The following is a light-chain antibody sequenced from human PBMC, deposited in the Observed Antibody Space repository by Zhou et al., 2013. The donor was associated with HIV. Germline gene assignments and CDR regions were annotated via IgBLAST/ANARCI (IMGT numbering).Light chain of an antibody. CDR1: QSVSRF. Sequence: EIVLTQSPATLSLSPGERATLSCRASQSVSRFLAWYQRKPGQAPRLLMYDVSNRATDIPARFSGSGSGTDFTLTISSLQSEDVATYYCQKYNTAPWTFGQGTKVEIK. CDR2: DVS. CDR3: QKYNTAPWT. V-gene: IGKV3-11*01. J-gene: IGKJ1*01.